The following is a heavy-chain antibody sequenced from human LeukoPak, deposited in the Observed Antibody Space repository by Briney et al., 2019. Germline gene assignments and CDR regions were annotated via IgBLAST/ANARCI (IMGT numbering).Heavy chain of an antibody. J-gene: IGHJ4*02. Sequence: SETLSLTCTVSGGSISSSRYSWGWIRQPPGKGLEWIGEINHSGSTNYNPSLKSRVTISVDTSKNQFSLKLSSVTAADTAVYYCARGQGRNDFWSGYYPQFFDYWGQGTLVTVSS. CDR3: ARGQGRNDFWSGYYPQFFDY. CDR1: GGSISSSRYS. V-gene: IGHV4-39*07. CDR2: INHSGST. D-gene: IGHD3-3*01.